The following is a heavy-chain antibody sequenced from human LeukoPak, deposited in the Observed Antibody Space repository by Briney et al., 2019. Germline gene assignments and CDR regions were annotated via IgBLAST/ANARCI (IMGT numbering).Heavy chain of an antibody. Sequence: EASVQVSCKASGYTFTSYGISWVRQAPGQGLEWMGWISAYNGNTNYAQKLQGRVTMTTDTSTSTAYMELRSLRSDDTAVYYCARDDRSGYYDDWGQGTLVTVSS. CDR1: GYTFTSYG. J-gene: IGHJ4*02. CDR3: ARDDRSGYYDD. D-gene: IGHD3-22*01. V-gene: IGHV1-18*01. CDR2: ISAYNGNT.